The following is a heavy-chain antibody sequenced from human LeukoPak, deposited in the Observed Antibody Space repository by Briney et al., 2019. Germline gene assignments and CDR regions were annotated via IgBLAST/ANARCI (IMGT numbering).Heavy chain of an antibody. V-gene: IGHV1-2*02. CDR3: SRASGRYSEAFDI. CDR1: GYTFTGYY. D-gene: IGHD1-26*01. J-gene: IGHJ3*02. CDR2: INANSGGT. Sequence: GAAVKVSCKASGYTFTGYYMHWVRQAPGQGPEWMGWINANSGGTNHAQNFQGRVTMTRDTSISTAYMELSRLRSDDTALYYCSRASGRYSEAFDIWGQGTMVRVFS.